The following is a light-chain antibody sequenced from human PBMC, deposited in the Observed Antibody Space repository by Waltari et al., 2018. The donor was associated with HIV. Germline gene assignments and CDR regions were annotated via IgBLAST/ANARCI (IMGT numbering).Light chain of an antibody. CDR2: GAS. Sequence: EIVMTQSTATLSVSPGESATLSCRASQSVSSNLAWYQQKPGQAPRLLIYGASTRATGIPARFSGSGSGTEFTLTISSLQSEDFAVYYCQQYNNWPALTFGGGTKVEIK. V-gene: IGKV3-15*01. CDR1: QSVSSN. CDR3: QQYNNWPALT. J-gene: IGKJ4*01.